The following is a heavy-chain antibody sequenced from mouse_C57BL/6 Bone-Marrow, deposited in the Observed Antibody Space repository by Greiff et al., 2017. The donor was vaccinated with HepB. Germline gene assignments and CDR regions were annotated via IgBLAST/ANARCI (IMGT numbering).Heavy chain of an antibody. Sequence: EVQLQQSGAELVKPGASVKLSCTASGFNIKDYYMHWVKQRTEQGLEWIGRIVPEDGGTKYAPKFQGKATITADTSSNTAYLQLSSLTSEDTAVYYAARYYYGSSYSYCDVGGTGTTVTVPS. J-gene: IGHJ1*03. D-gene: IGHD1-1*01. CDR1: GFNIKDYY. V-gene: IGHV14-2*01. CDR3: ARYYYGSSYSYCDV. CDR2: IVPEDGGT.